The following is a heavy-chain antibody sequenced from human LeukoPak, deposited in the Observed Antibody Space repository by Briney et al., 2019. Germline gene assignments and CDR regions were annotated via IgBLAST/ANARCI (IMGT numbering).Heavy chain of an antibody. V-gene: IGHV5-51*01. CDR3: ARRRGRYSGDAFDI. J-gene: IGHJ3*02. CDR2: IYPGDSDT. Sequence: GESLKISCKGSGYRFTSYWIGWVRQMPGKGLEWMGFIYPGDSDTRYSPPFQGQVTNSADKSMSTAYLQWSSLKASDTAMYYCARRRGRYSGDAFDIWGQGTMVTVSS. D-gene: IGHD1-26*01. CDR1: GYRFTSYW.